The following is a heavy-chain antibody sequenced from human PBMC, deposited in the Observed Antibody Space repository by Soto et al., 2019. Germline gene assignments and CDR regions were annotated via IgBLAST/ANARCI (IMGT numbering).Heavy chain of an antibody. CDR2: IIPISGTT. Sequence: QVQLVQSGAEVKKPGSSVKVSCKASGGSFNSDAINLVRQAPGQGLEWMGGIIPISGTTNYAQKFQGRVTITADESTGTAYMDVSSLRSEDTAIYYCARGDYGDYHSYYYGMAVWGQGTTVTVSS. J-gene: IGHJ6*02. CDR3: ARGDYGDYHSYYYGMAV. CDR1: GGSFNSDA. V-gene: IGHV1-69*01. D-gene: IGHD4-17*01.